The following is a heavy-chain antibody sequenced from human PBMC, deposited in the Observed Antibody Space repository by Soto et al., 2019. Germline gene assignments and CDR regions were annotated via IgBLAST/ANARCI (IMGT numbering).Heavy chain of an antibody. Sequence: GGSLRLSCAASGFTFSSYSMNWVRQAPGKGLEWVSYISSSSSTIYYADSVKGRFTISRDNAKNSLYLQMNSLRDEDTAVYYCAREKYGGDCYGADVWGQGTTVTVSS. J-gene: IGHJ6*02. V-gene: IGHV3-48*02. D-gene: IGHD2-21*02. CDR1: GFTFSSYS. CDR3: AREKYGGDCYGADV. CDR2: ISSSSSTI.